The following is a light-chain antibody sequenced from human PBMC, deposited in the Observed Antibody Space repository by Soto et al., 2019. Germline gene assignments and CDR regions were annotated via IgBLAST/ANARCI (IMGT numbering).Light chain of an antibody. J-gene: IGKJ2*01. CDR2: RAS. CDR1: QSVSSIY. CDR3: QQYGGSPPFT. Sequence: EIVLTQSPGTLSLSPGERATLSCRASQSVSSIYLAWYQQKPGQAPRLLIYRASSRATGIPDRFSGSWSGTDFTLTISILEPEDFAVYYWQQYGGSPPFTFGQGTKLEIK. V-gene: IGKV3-20*01.